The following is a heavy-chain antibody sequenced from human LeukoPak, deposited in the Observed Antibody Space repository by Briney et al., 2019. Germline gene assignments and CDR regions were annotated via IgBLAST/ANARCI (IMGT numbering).Heavy chain of an antibody. D-gene: IGHD2-21*02. CDR2: ISGSGGSL. V-gene: IGHV3-23*01. Sequence: GGSLRLSCAASGFTFSSYAKNWVRQTPGKGLEWVSSISGSGGSLYYADSVKGRFTISRDNSKNTFYLQMNSLRAEDTAIYYCAKDFVAVTAIGMYYSDYWGQGTLVTVSA. CDR1: GFTFSSYA. CDR3: AKDFVAVTAIGMYYSDY. J-gene: IGHJ4*02.